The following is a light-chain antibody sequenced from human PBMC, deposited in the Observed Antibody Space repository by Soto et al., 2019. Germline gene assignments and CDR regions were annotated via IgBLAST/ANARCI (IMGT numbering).Light chain of an antibody. CDR1: HDINKW. Sequence: RLTKTCRATHDINKWLVWYQQKPGKAPKRLIYAASSLQSGVPSRFSGSGSGPEFTLTFSSLQPEDPATYSCRQHSTYPGKFGQGTRLDIK. CDR2: AAS. V-gene: IGKV1-17*03. CDR3: RQHSTYPGK. J-gene: IGKJ1*01.